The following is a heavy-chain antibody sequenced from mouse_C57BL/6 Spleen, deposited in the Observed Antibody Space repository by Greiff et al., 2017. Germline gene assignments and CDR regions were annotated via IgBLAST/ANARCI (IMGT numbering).Heavy chain of an antibody. CDR1: GFTFSSYG. V-gene: IGHV5-6*01. CDR2: ISSGGSYT. CDR3: ARQNYYGSSLFDY. J-gene: IGHJ2*01. Sequence: VKLMESGGDLVKPGGSLKLSCAASGFTFSSYGMSWVRQTPDKRLEWVATISSGGSYTYYPDSVKGRFTISRDNAKNTLYLQMSSLKSEDTAMYYCARQNYYGSSLFDYWGQGTTLTVSS. D-gene: IGHD1-1*01.